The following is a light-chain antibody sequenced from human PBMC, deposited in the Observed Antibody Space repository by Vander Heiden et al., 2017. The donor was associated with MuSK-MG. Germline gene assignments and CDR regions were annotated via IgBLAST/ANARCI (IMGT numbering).Light chain of an antibody. CDR1: QSVNSN. Sequence: EIVMTQSPATLSVSPGERATLSCRASQSVNSNLAWYQQKPGQAPRLLIYGASTRASGIPARFSGSGSGTEFTLTISSLQSEDFAVYYCQQDNNWWTFGQGTKVXIK. V-gene: IGKV3-15*01. J-gene: IGKJ1*01. CDR3: QQDNNWWT. CDR2: GAS.